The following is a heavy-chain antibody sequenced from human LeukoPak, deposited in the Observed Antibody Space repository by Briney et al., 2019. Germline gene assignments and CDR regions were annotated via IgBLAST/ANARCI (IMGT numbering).Heavy chain of an antibody. D-gene: IGHD3-16*01. Sequence: GASVKVSCKASGYTFTSYGISWGRQAPGQGLEWMGWISAYSGNTNYAQKLQGRVTMTTDTSTSTAYMELRSLRSDDTAVYYCARERIMITFGGAYYFDCWGQGTLVTVSS. J-gene: IGHJ4*02. CDR1: GYTFTSYG. CDR3: ARERIMITFGGAYYFDC. V-gene: IGHV1-18*01. CDR2: ISAYSGNT.